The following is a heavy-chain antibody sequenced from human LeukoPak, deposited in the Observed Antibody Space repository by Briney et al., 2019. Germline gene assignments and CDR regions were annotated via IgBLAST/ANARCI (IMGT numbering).Heavy chain of an antibody. V-gene: IGHV4-34*01. J-gene: IGHJ4*02. CDR3: ARARIQQWQEPFDY. CDR1: GGSFSGYY. D-gene: IGHD6-19*01. Sequence: PSETLSLTCAVYGGSFSGYYWSWIRQPPGKGLEWIGEINHSGSTNYNPSLKSRVTISVDTSRNQFSLKLSSVTAADTAVYYCARARIQQWQEPFDYWGQGTLVTVSS. CDR2: INHSGST.